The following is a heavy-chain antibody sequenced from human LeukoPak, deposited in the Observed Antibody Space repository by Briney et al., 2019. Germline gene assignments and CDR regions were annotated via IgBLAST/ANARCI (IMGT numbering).Heavy chain of an antibody. CDR1: GFTFNNYA. V-gene: IGHV3-23*01. CDR2: IDGGGDAS. J-gene: IGHJ4*02. CDR3: AKSDCGSDGCKLLNY. Sequence: GGSLRLSCAASGFTFNNYAMGWVRQPPGKGLEWLSAIDGGGDASKYADSVKGRFTISRDNSKNTLSLQMNSLRVEDTAIYYCAKSDCGSDGCKLLNYWGQGILVTVSS. D-gene: IGHD2-21*01.